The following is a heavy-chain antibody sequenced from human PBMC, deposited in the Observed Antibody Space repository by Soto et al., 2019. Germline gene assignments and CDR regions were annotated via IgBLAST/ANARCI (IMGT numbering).Heavy chain of an antibody. CDR1: GFTFKSYG. Sequence: PGGYLRLSCSASGFTFKSYGMHWVRQAPGKGLEWVAFISYDGNNKYCADSVKGRFTISRDNSKSTLYLQMHSLRAEDAAVYYCAKKDSAYYDSTGYSDGMDVWVPGTTATVS. CDR2: ISYDGNNK. J-gene: IGHJ6*02. D-gene: IGHD3-22*01. CDR3: AKKDSAYYDSTGYSDGMDV. V-gene: IGHV3-30*18.